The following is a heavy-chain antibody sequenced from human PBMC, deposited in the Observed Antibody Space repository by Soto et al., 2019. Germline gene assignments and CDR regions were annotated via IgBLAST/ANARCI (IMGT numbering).Heavy chain of an antibody. Sequence: QVQLQESGPGLVRPSETLSLTCTVSAGSISSNYWNWIRQAPGKGLEWIGLIHHSGSTNYNPSLKSRFTISLDTSKNQLSLKLSSVTAADTAVYYCTIGAGWTTDYWGQGTLVTVSS. CDR2: IHHSGST. J-gene: IGHJ4*02. D-gene: IGHD6-19*01. CDR3: TIGAGWTTDY. V-gene: IGHV4-59*01. CDR1: AGSISSNY.